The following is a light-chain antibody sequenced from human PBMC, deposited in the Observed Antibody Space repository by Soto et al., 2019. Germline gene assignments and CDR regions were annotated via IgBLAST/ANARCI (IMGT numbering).Light chain of an antibody. CDR2: GAS. V-gene: IGKV1-39*01. J-gene: IGKJ2*01. Sequence: DIQMTQSPSSLSASVGDRVTITCRTSQSISSYLNWYQQKPGKAPKLLIYGASSLQSGVPSRFSGSGSGTDFTLTISSLQPEDFATYYCQQSYSLYTFGQGTKLEIK. CDR3: QQSYSLYT. CDR1: QSISSY.